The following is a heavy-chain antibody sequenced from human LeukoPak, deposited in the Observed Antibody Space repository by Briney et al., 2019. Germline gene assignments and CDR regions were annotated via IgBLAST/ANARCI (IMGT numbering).Heavy chain of an antibody. J-gene: IGHJ4*02. CDR2: IYYSGSP. V-gene: IGHV4-39*01. CDR3: ATHPLLHY. D-gene: IGHD2/OR15-2a*01. CDR1: GDSIRRDNYY. Sequence: SETLSLTCTVSGDSIRRDNYYWGWLRQPPGKGLEWMGSIYYSGSPYYNPSLKSRVSISVDPSKSQFSLKLTSVTAADTAVYYCATHPLLHYWGQGSLVTVSS.